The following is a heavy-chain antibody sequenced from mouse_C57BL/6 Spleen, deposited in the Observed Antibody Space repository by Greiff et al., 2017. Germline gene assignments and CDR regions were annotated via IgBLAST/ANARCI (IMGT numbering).Heavy chain of an antibody. CDR1: GYTFTSYW. V-gene: IGHV1-64*01. CDR3: ARNGYSYYYAMDY. J-gene: IGHJ4*01. D-gene: IGHD2-3*01. Sequence: QVQLQQPGAELVKPGASVKLSCKASGYTFTSYWMHWVKQRPGQGLEWIGMIHPNSGSTNYNEKFKSKATLTLDKSSSTAYMQLSSLTSEVSAVYYCARNGYSYYYAMDYGGQGTSVTVSS. CDR2: IHPNSGST.